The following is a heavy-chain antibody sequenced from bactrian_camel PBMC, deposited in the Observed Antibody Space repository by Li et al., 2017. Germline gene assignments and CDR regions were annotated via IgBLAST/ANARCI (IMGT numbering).Heavy chain of an antibody. CDR3: AKAENYWNDFAD. CDR1: GFTSSSYY. D-gene: IGHD3*01. Sequence: VESGGGLVQPGGSLRLSCAVNGFTSSSYYIYWVRQAPGKGQEWVSSIYGDGITTYYADSVKGRFTISRDSAKSTLQLRMDSLRPEDTAMYYCAKAENYWNDFADWGQGTQVTVS. V-gene: IGHV3-2*01. CDR2: IYGDGITT. J-gene: IGHJ4*01.